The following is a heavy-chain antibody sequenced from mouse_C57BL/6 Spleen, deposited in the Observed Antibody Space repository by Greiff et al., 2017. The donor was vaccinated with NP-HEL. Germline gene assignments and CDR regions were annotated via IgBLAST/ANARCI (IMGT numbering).Heavy chain of an antibody. J-gene: IGHJ2*01. CDR2: INPSSGYT. CDR1: GYTFTSYT. Sequence: VQLQQSGAELARPGASVKMSCKASGYTFTSYTMHWVKQRPGQGLAWIGYINPSSGYTKYNQKFKDKATLTADKSSSPAYMQLSSLTSEDSAVYYGARSGSLPGTNFDYWGQGTTLTVSS. D-gene: IGHD4-1*01. V-gene: IGHV1-4*01. CDR3: ARSGSLPGTNFDY.